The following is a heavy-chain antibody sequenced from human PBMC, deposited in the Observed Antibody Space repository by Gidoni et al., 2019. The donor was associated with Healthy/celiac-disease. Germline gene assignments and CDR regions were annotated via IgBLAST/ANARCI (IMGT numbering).Heavy chain of an antibody. CDR1: GGTLSSYA. J-gene: IGHJ3*02. V-gene: IGHV1-69*01. CDR2: LIPIFGTA. CDR3: ARDEVKLELRDAFDI. Sequence: QVQLLQSGAEVKKPGSSVKASCRASGGTLSSYAISWVRQAPGQGLEWMGGLIPIFGTANYAQKFQGRVTITADESTSTAYMELSSLRSEDTAVYYCARDEVKLELRDAFDIWGQGTMVTVSS. D-gene: IGHD1-7*01.